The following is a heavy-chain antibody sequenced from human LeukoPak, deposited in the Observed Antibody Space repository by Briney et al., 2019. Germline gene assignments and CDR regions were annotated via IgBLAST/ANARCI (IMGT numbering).Heavy chain of an antibody. Sequence: SETLSLICNVSGDYITTTNYYWAWIRQPPGKGLEWIASIFSGGNTYYNPSLKSRVIISMDTSRKQISLRLTSVTATDTALYYCTRRSRLWKHEITGYHESWGQGTLVTVSS. V-gene: IGHV4-39*01. CDR2: IFSGGNT. J-gene: IGHJ5*02. D-gene: IGHD3-9*01. CDR3: TRRSRLWKHEITGYHES. CDR1: GDYITTTNYY.